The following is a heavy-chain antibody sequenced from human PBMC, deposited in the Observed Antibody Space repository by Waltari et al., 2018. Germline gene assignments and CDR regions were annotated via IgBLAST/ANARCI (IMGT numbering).Heavy chain of an antibody. V-gene: IGHV3-53*02. CDR3: AREAGGYDSSGYFDY. CDR2: IYSGGTT. D-gene: IGHD3-22*01. Sequence: EVQLVETGGGLIQPGGSLRLPCAASGFTVSTNSMSWVRQGPGKGLEWVSVIYSGGTTYYADSVKGRFTISRDNSKNTLYLQMSSLRAEDTAIYYCAREAGGYDSSGYFDYWGQGTLVTVSS. J-gene: IGHJ4*02. CDR1: GFTVSTNS.